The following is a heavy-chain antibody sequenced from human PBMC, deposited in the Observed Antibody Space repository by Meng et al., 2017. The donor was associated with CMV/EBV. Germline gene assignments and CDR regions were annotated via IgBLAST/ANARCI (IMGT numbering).Heavy chain of an antibody. CDR3: ARVMVGGYSYRA. V-gene: IGHV4-34*01. J-gene: IGHJ4*02. D-gene: IGHD5-18*01. Sequence: GSLRLSCAVYGGSFSGYYWSWIRQPPGKGLEWIGEINHSGSTNYNPSLKSRVTISVDTSKNQFSLKLSSVTAADTAVYYCARVMVGGYSYRAWGQGTLVTVSS. CDR2: INHSGST. CDR1: GGSFSGYY.